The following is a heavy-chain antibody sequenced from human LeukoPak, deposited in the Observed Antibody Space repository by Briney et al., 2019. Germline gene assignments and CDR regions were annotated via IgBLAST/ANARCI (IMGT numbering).Heavy chain of an antibody. J-gene: IGHJ4*02. V-gene: IGHV3-74*01. CDR1: GFTFDRHW. CDR3: ARGGFIVGANQYFQW. CDR2: IDTDGSDR. Sequence: GGSLRLSCVASGFTFDRHWMHWVRHAPGKGLVWVSRIDTDGSDRGYAESVKGRFTISRDNTKNTLYLQMDSLRVEDTAVYNCARGGFIVGANQYFQWRGQGTRVIVSS. D-gene: IGHD3-16*02.